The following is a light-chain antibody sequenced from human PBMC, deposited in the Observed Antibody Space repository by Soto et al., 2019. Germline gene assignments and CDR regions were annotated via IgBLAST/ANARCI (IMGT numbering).Light chain of an antibody. Sequence: DIQMTQSPSTLSASVGDRVTITCRASQSISSWLAWYQQKPGKAPKLLIYDASSLESGVPSRFSGSGSGTEFTLTISSLQPDDFATYHCQQYNSYPTFGQGTKVDIK. J-gene: IGKJ1*01. CDR2: DAS. CDR3: QQYNSYPT. CDR1: QSISSW. V-gene: IGKV1-5*01.